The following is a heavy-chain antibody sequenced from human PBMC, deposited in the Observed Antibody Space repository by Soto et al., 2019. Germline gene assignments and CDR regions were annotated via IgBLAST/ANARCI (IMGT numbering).Heavy chain of an antibody. Sequence: LSLTCAVSGGSISSGGYSWSWIRQPPGKGLEWIGYIYHSGSTYYNPSLKSRVTISVDRSKNQFSLKLSSVTAADTAVYYCARLYPPLRGSSWLDYWGQGTLVPVSS. J-gene: IGHJ4*02. CDR3: ARLYPPLRGSSWLDY. CDR1: GGSISSGGYS. CDR2: IYHSGST. D-gene: IGHD6-13*01. V-gene: IGHV4-30-2*01.